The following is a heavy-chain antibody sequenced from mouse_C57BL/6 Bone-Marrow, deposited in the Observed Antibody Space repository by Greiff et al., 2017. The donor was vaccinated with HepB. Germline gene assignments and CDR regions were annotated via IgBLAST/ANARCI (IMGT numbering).Heavy chain of an antibody. D-gene: IGHD1-1*01. CDR3: ARDYYGSSSHYAMDY. V-gene: IGHV1-64*01. Sequence: QVQLQQPGAELVKPGASVKLSCKASGYTFTSYWMHWVKQRPGQGLEWIGMIHPNSGSTNYNEKFKSKATLTVDKSSSTAYMQLSSLTSEDSAVYYSARDYYGSSSHYAMDYWGQGTSVTASS. CDR1: GYTFTSYW. CDR2: IHPNSGST. J-gene: IGHJ4*01.